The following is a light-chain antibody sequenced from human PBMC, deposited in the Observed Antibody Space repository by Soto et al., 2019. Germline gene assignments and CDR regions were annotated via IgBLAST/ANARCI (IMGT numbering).Light chain of an antibody. Sequence: PGERATLSCRASQSINTYLAWYQQKPGQAPRLLIYDASTMATGFPARFSGSGSGTDFTLTISSLEPEDFAVYYCQQRFTWPSFGPGTKVHV. V-gene: IGKV3-11*01. J-gene: IGKJ3*01. CDR3: QQRFTWPS. CDR2: DAS. CDR1: QSINTY.